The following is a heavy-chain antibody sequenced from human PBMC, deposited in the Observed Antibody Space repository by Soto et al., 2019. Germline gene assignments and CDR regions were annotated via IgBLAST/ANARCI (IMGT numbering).Heavy chain of an antibody. CDR2: INHSGST. D-gene: IGHD3-10*01. V-gene: IGHV4-34*01. CDR3: ARGTWVRSAFDI. Sequence: SETLSLTCAVYGGSFSGYYWSWIRQPPGKGLEWIGEINHSGSTNYNPSLKSRVTISVDTSKNQFSLKLSSVTAADTAVYYCARGTWVRSAFDIWGQGTMVTVSS. J-gene: IGHJ3*02. CDR1: GGSFSGYY.